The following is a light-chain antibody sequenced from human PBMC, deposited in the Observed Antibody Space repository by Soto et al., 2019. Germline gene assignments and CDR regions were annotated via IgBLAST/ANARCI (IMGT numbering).Light chain of an antibody. CDR3: QQYGDSPQT. CDR1: QSVPKNY. V-gene: IGKV3-20*01. Sequence: EIVLTQSPATLSLSPRERATLSCRASQSVPKNYLAWYQQKPGQAPRLLIYGASSRAAAIPDRFSGSGSGTDFTLTISRLEPEDLAVYHCQQYGDSPQTFGQGTKVEIK. CDR2: GAS. J-gene: IGKJ1*01.